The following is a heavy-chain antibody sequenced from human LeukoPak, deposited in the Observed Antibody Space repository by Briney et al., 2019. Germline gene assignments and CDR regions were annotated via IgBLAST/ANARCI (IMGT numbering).Heavy chain of an antibody. D-gene: IGHD6-6*01. CDR2: IKEDGNEK. CDR3: ARDLYGVAALDF. V-gene: IGHV3-7*01. CDR1: GFTFSNYW. J-gene: IGHJ4*02. Sequence: GGSLRLSCVASGFTFSNYWMSWVRQAPGKGLEWVANIKEDGNEKYYVDSVKGRFTISRDNAKNSLYLQMSSLGAEDTAVYHCARDLYGVAALDFWGQGTLVTVSS.